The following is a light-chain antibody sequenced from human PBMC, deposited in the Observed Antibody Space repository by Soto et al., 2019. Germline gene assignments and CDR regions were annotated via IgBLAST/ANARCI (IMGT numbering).Light chain of an antibody. J-gene: IGKJ1*01. CDR1: QSVSSY. CDR2: DAS. Sequence: EIVLTQSPATLSLSPGERATLSCRASQSVSSYLAWYQQKPGQAPRLLIYDASNRATGIPARFSGSGSGTDFTLTISGPEPEDFAVYYCQQRSNWPPIFGQGTKV. CDR3: QQRSNWPPI. V-gene: IGKV3-11*01.